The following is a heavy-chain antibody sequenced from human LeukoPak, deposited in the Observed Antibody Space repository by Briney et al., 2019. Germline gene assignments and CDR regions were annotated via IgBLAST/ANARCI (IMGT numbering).Heavy chain of an antibody. D-gene: IGHD3-3*01. CDR1: GDSMYSHY. J-gene: IGHJ5*02. Sequence: SETLSLTCSVSGDSMYSHYWSFIRQAAGRGLEWIGRIHTSGTTYYNPSLKSRVTFSIDTSMNQFSLRLTSVTAADTAVYYCARGDYYDGGGRNWFDPWGQGTLVTVSS. CDR2: IHTSGTT. V-gene: IGHV4-4*07. CDR3: ARGDYYDGGGRNWFDP.